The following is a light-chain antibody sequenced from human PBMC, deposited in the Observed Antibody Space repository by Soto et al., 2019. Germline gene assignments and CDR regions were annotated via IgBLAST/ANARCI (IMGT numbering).Light chain of an antibody. CDR3: QQSFRFPRT. Sequence: DIQMTQSPSSLSASIGDTVTIACRASQTINNYLNLYQQKPGKAPKIVIYDVSSLQSGVPSRFSGSGFETDFNLTISSLQREDFAIYCCQQSFRFPRTFGQGTKVEVK. J-gene: IGKJ1*01. CDR2: DVS. V-gene: IGKV1-39*01. CDR1: QTINNY.